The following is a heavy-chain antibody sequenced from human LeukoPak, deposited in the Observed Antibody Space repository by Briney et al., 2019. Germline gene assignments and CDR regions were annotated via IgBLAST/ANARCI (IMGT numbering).Heavy chain of an antibody. CDR1: GVTFSSYW. CDR3: AIQRGWHGYGAFDI. Sequence: GGSLRLSCAASGVTFSSYWMSWVRQAPGKGLEWVANMYQVGNEKYNLDSVKGGFTISRYNAKNSLYMQMNSLRAEGTAVYYCAIQRGWHGYGAFDIWGQATMVTVSS. CDR2: MYQVGNEK. V-gene: IGHV3-7*05. J-gene: IGHJ3*02. D-gene: IGHD6-19*01.